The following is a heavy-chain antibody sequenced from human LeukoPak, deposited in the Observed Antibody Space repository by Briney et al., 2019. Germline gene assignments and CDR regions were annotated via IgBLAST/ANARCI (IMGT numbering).Heavy chain of an antibody. V-gene: IGHV3-23*01. CDR2: ISGSGGST. D-gene: IGHD2-15*01. J-gene: IGHJ4*02. CDR3: AKDVYGYCSGGSCYSGPQNFDY. Sequence: PGGSPRLSCAASGFTFSSYAMSWVRQAPGKGLEWVSAISGSGGSTYYADSVKGRFTISRDNSKNTLYLQMNSLRAEDTAVYYCAKDVYGYCSGGSCYSGPQNFDYWGQGTLVTVSS. CDR1: GFTFSSYA.